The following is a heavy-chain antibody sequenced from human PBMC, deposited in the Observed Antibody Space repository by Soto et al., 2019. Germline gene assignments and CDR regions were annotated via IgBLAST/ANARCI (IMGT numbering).Heavy chain of an antibody. CDR1: GFTFSSYA. J-gene: IGHJ4*02. CDR3: AKENDFWSGYYAY. D-gene: IGHD3-3*01. CDR2: ISGSGGST. V-gene: IGHV3-23*01. Sequence: PGGSLRLSCAASGFTFSSYATSWVRQAPGKGLEWVSDISGSGGSTYYADSSVKGRFTISRDNSKNTLYLQMNSLRAEDTAVYYCAKENDFWSGYYAYSGQGTLVTVSS.